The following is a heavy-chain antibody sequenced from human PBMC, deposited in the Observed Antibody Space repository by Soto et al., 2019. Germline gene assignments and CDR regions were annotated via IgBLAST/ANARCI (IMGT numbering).Heavy chain of an antibody. V-gene: IGHV1-69*01. Sequence: QVQLVQSGAEVKKPGSSVKVSCKASGCTFSSYAISWVRQAPGQGLEWMGGIIPIFGTANYAQKFQGRVTITADESTSTAYMELSSMRSEDTAVYYCARVLIAAAPPLNYFDYWGQGTLVTVSS. CDR1: GCTFSSYA. J-gene: IGHJ4*02. CDR2: IIPIFGTA. D-gene: IGHD6-13*01. CDR3: ARVLIAAAPPLNYFDY.